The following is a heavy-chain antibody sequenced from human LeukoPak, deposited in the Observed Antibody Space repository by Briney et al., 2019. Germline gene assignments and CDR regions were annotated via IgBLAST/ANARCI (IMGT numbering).Heavy chain of an antibody. CDR2: IGTAGDP. V-gene: IGHV3-13*05. CDR1: GFTFSSYD. J-gene: IGHJ4*02. CDR3: ARGVYDSSGYYSYFDY. D-gene: IGHD3-22*01. Sequence: GGSLRLSCAAPGFTFSSYDMHWVRRATGKGLEWVSAIGTAGDPYYPGSVKGRFTISRENAKNSLYLQMNSLSAGDTAVYYCARGVYDSSGYYSYFDYWGQGTLVTVSS.